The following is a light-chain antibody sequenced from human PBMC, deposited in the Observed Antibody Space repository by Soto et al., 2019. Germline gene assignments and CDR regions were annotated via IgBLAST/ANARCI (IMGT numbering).Light chain of an antibody. CDR2: DVS. V-gene: IGLV2-14*01. Sequence: QSVLTQPASVSGSPGQSITISCTGTSSDVGGYNYVSWYQQHPGKAPKLMIYDVSNRPSGVSNRFSGSKSGNTASLTISGLQAEDDAAYYCSSYTRSSTLDVFGTGTKLTVL. J-gene: IGLJ1*01. CDR1: SSDVGGYNY. CDR3: SSYTRSSTLDV.